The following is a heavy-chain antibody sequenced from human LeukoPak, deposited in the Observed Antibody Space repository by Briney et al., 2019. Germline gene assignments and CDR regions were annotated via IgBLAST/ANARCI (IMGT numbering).Heavy chain of an antibody. CDR3: ARGGSYYNFDY. Sequence: PGGSLRLSCAASGFTFSSYEMNWVRQAPGKGLEWVSYISSSGSTIYYADSVKGRFTISRDNSKNTLYLQMGSLRAEDMAVYYCARGGSYYNFDYWGQGTLVTVSS. CDR1: GFTFSSYE. V-gene: IGHV3-48*03. J-gene: IGHJ4*02. D-gene: IGHD1-26*01. CDR2: ISSSGSTI.